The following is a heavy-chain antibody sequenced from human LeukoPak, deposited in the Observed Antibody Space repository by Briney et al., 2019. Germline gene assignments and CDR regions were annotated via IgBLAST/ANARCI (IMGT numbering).Heavy chain of an antibody. CDR3: ASNCGGDCYSNWFDP. CDR2: INPNSGGT. D-gene: IGHD2-21*02. Sequence: ASVKVSCKASGYTFTGYYMRWVRQAPGQGLEWMGWINPNSGGTNYAQKFQGRVTMTRDTSISTAYMELSRLRSDDTAVYYCASNCGGDCYSNWFDPWGQGTLVTVSS. V-gene: IGHV1-2*02. J-gene: IGHJ5*02. CDR1: GYTFTGYY.